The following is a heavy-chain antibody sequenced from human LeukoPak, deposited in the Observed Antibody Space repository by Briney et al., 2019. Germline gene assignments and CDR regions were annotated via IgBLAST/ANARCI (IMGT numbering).Heavy chain of an antibody. CDR2: ISSSGKTI. Sequence: GGSLRLSCAASGFTVSSYEMTWVRQAPGKGLEWVSYISSSGKTIYYADSVKGRFTISRDNAKNSLYLQMNSLRAEDTALYYCARDRVRGAQGIGYYYGMDVWGQGTTVTVSS. J-gene: IGHJ6*02. CDR1: GFTVSSYE. V-gene: IGHV3-48*03. D-gene: IGHD3-10*01. CDR3: ARDRVRGAQGIGYYYGMDV.